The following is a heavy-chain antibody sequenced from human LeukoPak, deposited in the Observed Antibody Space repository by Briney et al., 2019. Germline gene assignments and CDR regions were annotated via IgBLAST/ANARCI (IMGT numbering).Heavy chain of an antibody. V-gene: IGHV1-2*02. J-gene: IGHJ3*02. Sequence: GASVKVSCKASGYTFTSYYIHWVRQAPGQGLEWMGWINPNSGGTNYAQEFQGRVTMTRDTSISTAYMELSRLRSDDTAVYYCASPAPGGPEYYYDSSGFRPLAGWGAFDIWGQGTMVTVSS. CDR1: GYTFTSYY. CDR2: INPNSGGT. CDR3: ASPAPGGPEYYYDSSGFRPLAGWGAFDI. D-gene: IGHD3-22*01.